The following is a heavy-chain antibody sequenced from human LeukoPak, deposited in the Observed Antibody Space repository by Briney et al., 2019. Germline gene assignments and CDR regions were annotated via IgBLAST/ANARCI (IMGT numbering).Heavy chain of an antibody. Sequence: GESLKISCKGSGSRFTSYWIGWVRQMPGKGLEWMGIIYPGDSDTRYSPSFQGQVTISADKSISTAYLQWSSLKASDTAMYYCARLDYYDSSGYSDFDYWGQGTLVTVSS. J-gene: IGHJ4*02. CDR2: IYPGDSDT. V-gene: IGHV5-51*01. CDR3: ARLDYYDSSGYSDFDY. CDR1: GSRFTSYW. D-gene: IGHD3-22*01.